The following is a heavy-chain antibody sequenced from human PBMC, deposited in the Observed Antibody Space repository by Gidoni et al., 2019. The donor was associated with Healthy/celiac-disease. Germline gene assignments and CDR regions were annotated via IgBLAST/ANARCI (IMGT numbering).Heavy chain of an antibody. CDR2: IRSKAYGVTT. D-gene: IGHD3-3*01. J-gene: IGHJ4*02. CDR3: TRDLGADYDFWSGYSDY. V-gene: IGHV3-49*03. CDR1: GSTVADSA. Sequence: EVQLVESGGGLVQPGRSLRLSCTPSGSTVADSAMSWFRQAPGKGMEWVGFIRSKAYGVTTEYAEYVKGRFTISRDDSKSIAYLQMNSLKTEDTAVYYCTRDLGADYDFWSGYSDYWGQGTLVTVSS.